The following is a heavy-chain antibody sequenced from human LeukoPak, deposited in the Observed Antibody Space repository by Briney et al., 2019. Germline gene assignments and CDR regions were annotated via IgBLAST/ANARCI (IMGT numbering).Heavy chain of an antibody. Sequence: SVKVSCKASGGTFSNYAINWVRQAPGQGLEWMGGIIPLFGTAHSAQKFQGRVTITADESTSTAYMELSSLRSEDTAVYYCARGWLSGTTVLTPYNYWGQGTLVTVSS. J-gene: IGHJ4*02. D-gene: IGHD4-23*01. CDR2: IIPLFGTA. CDR1: GGTFSNYA. CDR3: ARGWLSGTTVLTPYNY. V-gene: IGHV1-69*13.